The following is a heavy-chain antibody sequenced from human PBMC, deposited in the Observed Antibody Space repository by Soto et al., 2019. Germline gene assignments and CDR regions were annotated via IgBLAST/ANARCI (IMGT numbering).Heavy chain of an antibody. V-gene: IGHV4-39*01. CDR3: ARHRDIGHYYYYMDV. J-gene: IGHJ6*03. D-gene: IGHD2-15*01. CDR1: GGSISSSSYY. Sequence: SETLSLTCTVSGGSISSSSYYWGWIRQPPGKGLEWIGSIYYSGSTYYNPSLKSRVTISVDTSKNQFSLKLSAVTAADTAVYYCARHRDIGHYYYYMDVWGKGTTVTVSS. CDR2: IYYSGST.